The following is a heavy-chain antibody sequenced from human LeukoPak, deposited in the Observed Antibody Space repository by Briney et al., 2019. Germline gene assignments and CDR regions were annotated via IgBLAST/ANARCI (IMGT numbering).Heavy chain of an antibody. J-gene: IGHJ4*02. CDR3: ASPSYCGGGCYYYFDY. CDR2: IKPNSGVT. V-gene: IGHV1-2*02. CDR1: GYTFSDYY. D-gene: IGHD2-21*02. Sequence: ASVKVSCKASGYTFSDYYIHWLRQAPGQGLEWMGWIKPNSGVTNYARNFQGRITMTRDTSISTAFMELSSLRSDDTAVYYCASPSYCGGGCYYYFDYWGQGTLVTVSS.